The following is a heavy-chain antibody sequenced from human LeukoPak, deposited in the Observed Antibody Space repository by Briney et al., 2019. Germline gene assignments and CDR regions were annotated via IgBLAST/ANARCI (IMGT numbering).Heavy chain of an antibody. CDR1: GGSISISSYY. Sequence: SETLSLTCTVSGGSISISSYYWGWIRQPPGKGLEWIGSIYYSGSTYYNPSLKSRVTISVDTSKNQFSLKLSSVTAADTAVYYCARYMVDVLVRGVFDYWGQGTLVTVSS. J-gene: IGHJ4*02. V-gene: IGHV4-39*07. D-gene: IGHD3-10*01. CDR2: IYYSGST. CDR3: ARYMVDVLVRGVFDY.